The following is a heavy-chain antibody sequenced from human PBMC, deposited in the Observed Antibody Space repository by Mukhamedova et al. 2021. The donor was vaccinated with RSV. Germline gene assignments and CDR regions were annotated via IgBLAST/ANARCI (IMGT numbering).Heavy chain of an antibody. CDR3: ANSPKGYCSSTTCNPLWYFDL. Sequence: QPAGKGLEWIGRIYTGGSTNYNPSLKSRVTMSVDTSKKQFSLKLRSVTAADTAVYYCANSPKGYCSSTTCNPLWYFDLWGRGTLV. V-gene: IGHV4-4*07. CDR2: IYTGGST. D-gene: IGHD2-2*01. J-gene: IGHJ2*01.